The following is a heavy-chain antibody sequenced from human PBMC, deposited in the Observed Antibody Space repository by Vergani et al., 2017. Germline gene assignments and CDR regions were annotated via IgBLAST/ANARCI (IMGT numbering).Heavy chain of an antibody. CDR1: GYTFTSYY. Sequence: QVQLVQSGAEVKKPGASVKVSCKASGYTFTSYYMHWVRQAPGQGLEWMGWINPNSGGTNYAQKFQGRVTMTRDTSISTAYMELSRLRSDDAAVYYCARLRIAASETFDYWGQGTLVTVSS. CDR2: INPNSGGT. CDR3: ARLRIAASETFDY. D-gene: IGHD6-13*01. J-gene: IGHJ4*02. V-gene: IGHV1-2*02.